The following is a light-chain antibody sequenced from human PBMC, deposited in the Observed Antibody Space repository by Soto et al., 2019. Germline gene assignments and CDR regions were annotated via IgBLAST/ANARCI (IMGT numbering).Light chain of an antibody. CDR1: QSVSSY. J-gene: IGKJ4*01. Sequence: EIVLTQSPATLSLSPGERSTLSYMASQSVSSYLAWYQQKPGQAPRLLIYDASNRATGIPARFSGSGSGTDFTLTISRLEPEDFAVYYCQQFSSYPLTFGGGTKVDIK. CDR2: DAS. V-gene: IGKV3-11*01. CDR3: QQFSSYPLT.